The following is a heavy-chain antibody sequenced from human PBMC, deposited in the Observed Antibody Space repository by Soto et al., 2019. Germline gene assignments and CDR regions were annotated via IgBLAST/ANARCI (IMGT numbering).Heavy chain of an antibody. CDR1: GYTFTSYG. D-gene: IGHD3-10*01. V-gene: IGHV1-18*01. CDR3: ARDLITMVRGVTDYYYGMDV. Sequence: ASVKVSCKASGYTFTSYGTSWVRQAPGQGLEWMGWISAYNGNTNYAQKLQGRVTMTTDTSTSTANMELRSLRSDDTAVYYCARDLITMVRGVTDYYYGMDVWGQGTTVTVSS. CDR2: ISAYNGNT. J-gene: IGHJ6*02.